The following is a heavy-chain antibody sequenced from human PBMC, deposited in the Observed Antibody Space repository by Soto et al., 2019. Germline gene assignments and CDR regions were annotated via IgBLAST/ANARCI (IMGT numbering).Heavy chain of an antibody. D-gene: IGHD3-22*01. CDR3: ARAGRITMIVVVDFGAFDS. Sequence: ASVKVSCKASGDTFTSYYMHWVRQAPGQGLEWMGIINPSGGSTSYAQKFQGRVTMTRDTSTSTVYMELSSLRSEDTAVYYCARAGRITMIVVVDFGAFDSWGQGSTVTVSS. J-gene: IGHJ3*02. V-gene: IGHV1-46*01. CDR1: GDTFTSYY. CDR2: INPSGGST.